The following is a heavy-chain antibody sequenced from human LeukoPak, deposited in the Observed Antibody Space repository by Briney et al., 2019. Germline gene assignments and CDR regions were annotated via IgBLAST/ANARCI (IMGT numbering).Heavy chain of an antibody. CDR1: GFSFNSYS. V-gene: IGHV3-21*01. Sequence: PGGSLRLSCAASGFSFNSYSMSWVRQAPGKGLEWVSSITSSSSYIYYADSVKGRFTISRDNSKNTLYLQMNSLRAEDTAVYYCARDRGLYSSSSLDYWGQGTLVTVSS. CDR3: ARDRGLYSSSSLDY. D-gene: IGHD6-6*01. CDR2: ITSSSSYI. J-gene: IGHJ4*02.